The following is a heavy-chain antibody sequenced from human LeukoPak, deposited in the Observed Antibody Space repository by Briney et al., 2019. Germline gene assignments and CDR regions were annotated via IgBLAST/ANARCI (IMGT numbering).Heavy chain of an antibody. CDR2: TYHSGST. J-gene: IGHJ4*02. Sequence: SETLSLTCAVSGGSISSSNWWSWVRQPPGKGLEWIGETYHSGSTNYNPSLKSRVTISVDKSKNQFSLKLSSVTAADTAVYYCARGYSGSYYRFDYWGQGTLVTVSS. V-gene: IGHV4-4*02. CDR3: ARGYSGSYYRFDY. CDR1: GGSISSSNW. D-gene: IGHD1-26*01.